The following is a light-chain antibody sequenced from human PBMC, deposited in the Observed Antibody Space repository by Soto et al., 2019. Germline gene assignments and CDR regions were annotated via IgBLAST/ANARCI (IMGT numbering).Light chain of an antibody. CDR1: QSVSSSY. J-gene: IGKJ1*01. CDR3: QQYGSSPRT. V-gene: IGKV3-20*01. CDR2: GAS. Sequence: EIVLTQSPGTLSLSPGERATLSCRASQSVSSSYLAWYQQKPGHAPRLLIYGASIRATGIPDRFSGSGSGTDFTLTISRLEPEDFAVYYCQQYGSSPRTFGQGTKVEIK.